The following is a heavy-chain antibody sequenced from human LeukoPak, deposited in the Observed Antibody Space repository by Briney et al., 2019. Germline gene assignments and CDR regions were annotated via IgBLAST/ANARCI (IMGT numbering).Heavy chain of an antibody. V-gene: IGHV1-2*02. Sequence: ASVKVSCKAFGYNFTVYYMHWVRQAPGQGLEWMGWINLYSGGTHYAQKFQGRVTMTMDTSINAAYMELSRLGSDDTAVYYCARVAGGDWYYFDFWGQGSFVTVSS. CDR1: GYNFTVYY. D-gene: IGHD2-21*02. CDR3: ARVAGGDWYYFDF. CDR2: INLYSGGT. J-gene: IGHJ4*02.